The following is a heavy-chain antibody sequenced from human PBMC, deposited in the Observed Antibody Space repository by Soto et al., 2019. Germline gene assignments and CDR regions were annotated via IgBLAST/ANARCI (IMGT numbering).Heavy chain of an antibody. V-gene: IGHV4-31*03. Sequence: QVQLQESGPGLVKPSQTLSLTCTVSGGSISRGGYYWSWIRQNPGKGLEWIGYTYNSVSNYYNPSLKSRVTMSVDTSKNQFSLKLTSVTAADTAVYYCARDPAPWGQGTLVTVSS. J-gene: IGHJ5*02. CDR1: GGSISRGGYY. CDR3: ARDPAP. CDR2: TYNSVSN.